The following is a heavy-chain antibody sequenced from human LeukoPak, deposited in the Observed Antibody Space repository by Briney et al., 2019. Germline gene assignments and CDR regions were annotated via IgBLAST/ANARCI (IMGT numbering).Heavy chain of an antibody. CDR2: ISGDGGST. CDR3: VTVTYYDILTGYRPDYFDY. J-gene: IGHJ4*02. CDR1: GFTFDDYA. Sequence: QPGGSLRLSCAASGFTFDDYAMRWVRQAPGKGLEWVSLISGDGGSTYYADSVKGRFTISRDNSKNSLYLQMNSLRTEDTALYYCVTVTYYDILTGYRPDYFDYWGQGTLVTVSS. V-gene: IGHV3-43*02. D-gene: IGHD3-9*01.